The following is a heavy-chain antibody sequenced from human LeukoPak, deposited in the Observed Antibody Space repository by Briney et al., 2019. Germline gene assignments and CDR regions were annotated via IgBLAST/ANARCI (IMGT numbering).Heavy chain of an antibody. CDR3: AREVGPFYGDVRYFDD. D-gene: IGHD4-17*01. CDR1: GYTFTSNG. J-gene: IGHJ4*02. Sequence: GASVKVSCKASGYTFTSNGTSWVPHAPGQWLEWMGWITAYNGNTNYAQKLQGRVTMTTDTSTSTAYMELRSVRSDDTAVYYCAREVGPFYGDVRYFDDWGQGTLVTVSS. V-gene: IGHV1-18*04. CDR2: ITAYNGNT.